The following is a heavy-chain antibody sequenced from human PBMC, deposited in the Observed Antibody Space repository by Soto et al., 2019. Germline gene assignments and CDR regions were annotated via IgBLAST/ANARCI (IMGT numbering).Heavy chain of an antibody. CDR1: GYSISSGYY. J-gene: IGHJ5*02. Sequence: LSLPFSFSGYSISSGYYWGWIRQPPGKGLEWIGSIYHSGSTYYNPSLKSRVTISVDTSKNQFSLKLSSVTAADTAVYYCARFMYYYDSSGYYPNWFDPWGQGTLVTVSS. CDR2: IYHSGST. D-gene: IGHD3-22*01. V-gene: IGHV4-38-2*01. CDR3: ARFMYYYDSSGYYPNWFDP.